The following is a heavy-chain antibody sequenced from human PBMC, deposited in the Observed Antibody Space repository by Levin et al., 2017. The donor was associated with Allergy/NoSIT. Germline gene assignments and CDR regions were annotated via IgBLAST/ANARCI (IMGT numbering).Heavy chain of an antibody. D-gene: IGHD3-3*01. V-gene: IGHV3-11*01. CDR1: GFTFSDYY. Sequence: GESLKISCAASGFTFSDYYMSWIRQAPGKGLEWVSYISSSGSTIYYADSVKGRFTISRDNAKNSLYLQMNSLRAEDTAVYYCARDPTYYDFWSGYYKNWFDPWGQGTLVTVSS. CDR3: ARDPTYYDFWSGYYKNWFDP. CDR2: ISSSGSTI. J-gene: IGHJ5*02.